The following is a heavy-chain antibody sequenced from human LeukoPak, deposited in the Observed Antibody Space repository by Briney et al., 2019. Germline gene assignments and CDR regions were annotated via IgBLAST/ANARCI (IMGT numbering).Heavy chain of an antibody. Sequence: PGGSLSLSCAASGFTFRSYGMHWVRQAPGKGLEWVAFIRYDGSTKYYADSVKGRFAISRDNSKNTLYLQMNSLRAEDTSVYYCAKDSSSSLDYWGQGTLVTVSS. CDR2: IRYDGSTK. J-gene: IGHJ4*02. CDR1: GFTFRSYG. D-gene: IGHD6-6*01. CDR3: AKDSSSSLDY. V-gene: IGHV3-30*02.